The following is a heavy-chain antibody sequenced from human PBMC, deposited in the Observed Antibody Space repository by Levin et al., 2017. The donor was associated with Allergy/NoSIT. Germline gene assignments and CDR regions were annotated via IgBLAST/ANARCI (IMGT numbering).Heavy chain of an antibody. CDR3: ARDLNDWFDP. J-gene: IGHJ5*02. CDR1: GGSISSYY. CDR2: IYTSGST. V-gene: IGHV4-4*07. Sequence: SETLSLTCTVSGGSISSYYWSWIRQPAGKGLEWIGRIYTSGSTNYNPSPKSRVTMSVDTYKNQFCLKLSSVTAADTAVYYCARDLNDWFDPWGQGTLVTVSS.